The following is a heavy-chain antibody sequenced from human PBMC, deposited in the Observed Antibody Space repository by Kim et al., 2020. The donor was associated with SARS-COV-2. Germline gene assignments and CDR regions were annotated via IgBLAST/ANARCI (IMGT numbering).Heavy chain of an antibody. CDR2: ISNSGTTT. CDR1: GFTFSDYD. Sequence: GGSLRLSCVASGFTFSDYDVNWVRQAPGKGLEWISYISNSGTTTYYADSVKGRFTISRDNAKNSQYLQMNSLRVEDTAVYYCARDLQMIRAIFPSFYGLDVGGEGTTVTVPS. CDR3: ARDLQMIRAIFPSFYGLDV. J-gene: IGHJ6*02. V-gene: IGHV3-48*03. D-gene: IGHD3-10*01.